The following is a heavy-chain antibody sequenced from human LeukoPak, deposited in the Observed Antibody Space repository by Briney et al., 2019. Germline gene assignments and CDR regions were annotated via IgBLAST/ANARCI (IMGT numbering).Heavy chain of an antibody. D-gene: IGHD2-15*01. V-gene: IGHV3-64D*09. Sequence: GGSLRLSCSASGFTFRSYAMQWVRQAPGKGLEYVSAISSNGGSTYYADSVKGRFTISRDNSKNTLYLQTSSLRGEDTAVYYCVKDQSYCSGGSCYYYFDHWGQGTLVTVSS. CDR1: GFTFRSYA. CDR2: ISSNGGST. CDR3: VKDQSYCSGGSCYYYFDH. J-gene: IGHJ4*02.